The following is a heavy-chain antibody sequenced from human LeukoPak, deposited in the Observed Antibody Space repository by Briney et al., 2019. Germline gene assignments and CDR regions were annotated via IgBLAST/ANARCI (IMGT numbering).Heavy chain of an antibody. D-gene: IGHD2-2*01. CDR1: GGSISSGSYY. CDR2: IYTSGST. J-gene: IGHJ3*02. V-gene: IGHV4-61*02. Sequence: SETLSLTCTVSGGSISSGSYYWSWLRQPAGKGLEWIGRIYTSGSTNYNPSLKSRVTISVDTSKNQFSLKLSSVTAADTAVYYCARVRYCSSTSCREDAFDIWGQGTMVTVSS. CDR3: ARVRYCSSTSCREDAFDI.